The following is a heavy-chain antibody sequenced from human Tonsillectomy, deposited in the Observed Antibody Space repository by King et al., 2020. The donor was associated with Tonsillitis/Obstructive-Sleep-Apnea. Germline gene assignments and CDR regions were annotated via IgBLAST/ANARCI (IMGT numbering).Heavy chain of an antibody. CDR1: GFTFSSYA. V-gene: IGHV3-23*04. CDR2: ISGSGGST. D-gene: IGHD3-3*01. Sequence: VQLVESGGGLVQPGGSLRLSCAASGFTFSSYAMSWVRQAPGNGLEWVSAISGSGGSTYYADSVKGRFTISRDNSKNTLYLQMNSLRAEETAVYYCAKELPDYDFWSGSVDAFDIWGQGTMVTVSS. J-gene: IGHJ3*02. CDR3: AKELPDYDFWSGSVDAFDI.